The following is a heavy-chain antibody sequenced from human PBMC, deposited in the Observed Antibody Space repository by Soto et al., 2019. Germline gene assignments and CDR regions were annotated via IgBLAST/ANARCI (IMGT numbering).Heavy chain of an antibody. J-gene: IGHJ4*02. D-gene: IGHD6-13*01. CDR2: ISGSGGST. V-gene: IGHV3-23*01. CDR1: GFTFSSFA. CDR3: AKIIEAAGNGY. Sequence: GGSLRLSCADSGFTFSSFAMSWVRQAPGKGLEWVSSISGSGGSTYYADSVMGRFTISRDNSKNTLYLQMHSLRAEDTAVYYCAKIIEAAGNGYWGQGTLVTRLL.